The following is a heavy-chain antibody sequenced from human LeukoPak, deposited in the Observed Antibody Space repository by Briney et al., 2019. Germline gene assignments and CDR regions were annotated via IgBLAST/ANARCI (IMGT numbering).Heavy chain of an antibody. V-gene: IGHV1-18*01. J-gene: IGHJ5*02. CDR3: XRDKENSRDFWSGQGNWFDP. D-gene: IGHD3-3*01. Sequence: GASVKVSCKASGYIFTSHGVNWVRQAPGQGLEWMGWISSYNGKTHYSQRRQGRVTMTTDRATSTAYMELRRLRSDDTAVDYCXRDKENSRDFWSGQGNWFDPWGQGTLVIVSS. CDR1: GYIFTSHG. CDR2: ISSYNGKT.